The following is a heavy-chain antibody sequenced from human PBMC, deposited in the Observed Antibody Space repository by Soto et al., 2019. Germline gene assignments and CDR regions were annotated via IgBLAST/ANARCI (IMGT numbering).Heavy chain of an antibody. Sequence: QVQLVQSGAEVKKPGASVKVSCKASGYTFTSYDINWVRQATGQGLEWMGWMNPNSGNTGYAQKLQGRVTMTRNTSISTAYMELSSLRSEDTAVYYCARGSLMDYYDSSGYYQYWGQGTLVTVSS. CDR3: ARGSLMDYYDSSGYYQY. CDR1: GYTFTSYD. V-gene: IGHV1-8*01. D-gene: IGHD3-22*01. CDR2: MNPNSGNT. J-gene: IGHJ4*02.